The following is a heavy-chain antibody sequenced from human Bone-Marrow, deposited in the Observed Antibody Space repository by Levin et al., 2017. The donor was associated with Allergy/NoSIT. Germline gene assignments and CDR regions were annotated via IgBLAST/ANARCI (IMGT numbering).Heavy chain of an antibody. CDR1: GYNFDTFW. V-gene: IGHV5-51*01. CDR3: ARHLPISFGGNSDFDF. Sequence: ASVKVSCKASGYNFDTFWIAWVRQMPGKGLEWMGIIYGGDSDTRYSPSFQGQVTISVDKSMATAYLQWTTLKPSDTAIYFCARHLPISFGGNSDFDFWGLGTQVTVSS. D-gene: IGHD4-23*01. CDR2: IYGGDSDT. J-gene: IGHJ4*02.